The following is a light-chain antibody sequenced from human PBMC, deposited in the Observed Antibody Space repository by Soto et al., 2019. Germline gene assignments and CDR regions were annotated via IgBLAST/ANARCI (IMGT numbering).Light chain of an antibody. V-gene: IGKV1-17*01. CDR2: GAS. Sequence: IKMTQSPSSLSASVGGRVTIYCRASQGIGNALGWYQQKPGKPPKVMIYGASNLQSGVPPRFSGSGSGTEFTLTISSLQPDDVATYYCQQYNSYPWTFGQGTKVDIK. CDR1: QGIGNA. J-gene: IGKJ1*01. CDR3: QQYNSYPWT.